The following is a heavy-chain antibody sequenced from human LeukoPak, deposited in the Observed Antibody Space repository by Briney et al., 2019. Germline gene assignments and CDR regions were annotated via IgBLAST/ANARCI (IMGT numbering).Heavy chain of an antibody. CDR3: ARDFTGGEYFDS. CDR1: GFTFSSFK. J-gene: IGHJ4*02. CDR2: IRPSSTYI. Sequence: GGSLRLSCAASGFTFSSFKMTWVRQAPGKGLEWVASIRPSSTYIYYGDSLKGRVTFSRDNAKSLLFLHMSSLRPDDTAVYYCARDFTGGEYFDSWGQGALVSVSS. D-gene: IGHD3-16*01. V-gene: IGHV3-21*06.